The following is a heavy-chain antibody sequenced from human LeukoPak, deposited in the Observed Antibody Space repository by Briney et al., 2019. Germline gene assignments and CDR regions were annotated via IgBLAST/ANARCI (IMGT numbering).Heavy chain of an antibody. D-gene: IGHD2-21*01. CDR1: EFTFSSYV. CDR3: PKGGRNCGGDCYYHF. Sequence: GSLRLSCAASEFTFSSYVMNWVRQAPAKGLEWVSAIGGSGDTTYYADSVKGRFTISRDNSKNTLYLEMNSLSAEDTALYYFPKGGRNCGGDCYYHFWGQGTLVTVSS. J-gene: IGHJ4*02. CDR2: IGGSGDTT. V-gene: IGHV3-23*01.